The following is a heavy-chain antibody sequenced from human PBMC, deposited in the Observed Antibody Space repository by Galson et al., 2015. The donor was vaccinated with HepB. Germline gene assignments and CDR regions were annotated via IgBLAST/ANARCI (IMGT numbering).Heavy chain of an antibody. Sequence: SLRLSCAASGLTFSSSSMNWVRQAPGQGLEWVSSISSSSSYIYYADSVKGRFTISRDNAKNSLYLQMNSLRAEDTAVYYCARAPLEGYDFWSGYWGNDAFDIRGQGTMVTVSS. CDR1: GLTFSSSS. CDR3: ARAPLEGYDFWSGYWGNDAFDI. D-gene: IGHD3-3*01. CDR2: ISSSSSYI. V-gene: IGHV3-21*01. J-gene: IGHJ3*02.